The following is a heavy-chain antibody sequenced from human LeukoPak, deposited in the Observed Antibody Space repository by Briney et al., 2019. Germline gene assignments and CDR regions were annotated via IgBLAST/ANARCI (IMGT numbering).Heavy chain of an antibody. CDR1: GFTFSTYW. J-gene: IGHJ4*02. CDR3: ARDRGWQSFDY. V-gene: IGHV3-7*01. Sequence: GGSLRLSCAASGFTFSTYWMTWVRQFPGKGLERVANIKLDGSDKYYVDSVKGRFTVSRDNAKNSLYLQMNSLRAEDTAVYYCARDRGWQSFDYWGQGTLVTVSS. D-gene: IGHD3-10*01. CDR2: IKLDGSDK.